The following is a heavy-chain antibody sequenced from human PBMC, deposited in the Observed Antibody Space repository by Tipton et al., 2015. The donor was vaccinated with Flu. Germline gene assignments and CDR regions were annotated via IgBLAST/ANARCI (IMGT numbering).Heavy chain of an antibody. Sequence: TLSLTCTVSGGSIRTGDYYWSWIRQHPGKGLEWIGYIYYSGSTYYNPSLKSRLTISVDTSKNQFSLKLSSVTAADTAVYYCARYGIRGLIMRATWLDPWGQGTLVTVSA. D-gene: IGHD3-10*01. J-gene: IGHJ5*02. CDR3: ARYGIRGLIMRATWLDP. V-gene: IGHV4-31*03. CDR2: IYYSGST. CDR1: GGSIRTGDYY.